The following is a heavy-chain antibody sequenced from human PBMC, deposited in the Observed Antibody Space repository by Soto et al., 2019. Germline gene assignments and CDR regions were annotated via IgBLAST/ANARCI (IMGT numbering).Heavy chain of an antibody. J-gene: IGHJ6*03. V-gene: IGHV3-11*01. CDR2: ISGRDGNI. CDR1: GFTFSDSF. Sequence: GGSLRLSCAASGFTFSDSFMSWSRQTPGKGLEWLSYISGRDGNIYYADSVRGRFTISRDNAKNSVYLQMNSLRAEDTAVYYCAWDQGPNYMAVWGKGTTVTVSS. CDR3: AWDQGPNYMAV.